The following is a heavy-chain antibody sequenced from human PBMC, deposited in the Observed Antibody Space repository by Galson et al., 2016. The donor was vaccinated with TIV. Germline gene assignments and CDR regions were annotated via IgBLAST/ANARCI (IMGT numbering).Heavy chain of an antibody. CDR3: ARETCIGGTCYSRIGAFDI. J-gene: IGHJ3*02. V-gene: IGHV1-69*13. D-gene: IGHD2-15*01. CDR2: INPIFRTP. CDR1: GGTFSFYA. Sequence: SVKVSCKASGGTFSFYAITWVRQAPGQGLEWMGGINPIFRTPNYAQKFQGRVTMTADDSTRTAYMELSSLGSEDTAVYYCARETCIGGTCYSRIGAFDIWGQGTMVTVSS.